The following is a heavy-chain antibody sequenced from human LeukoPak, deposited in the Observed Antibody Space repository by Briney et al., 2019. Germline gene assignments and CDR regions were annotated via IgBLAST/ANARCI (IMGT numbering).Heavy chain of an antibody. Sequence: SETLSLTCTVSGGSISSYYWSWIRQPPGKGLEWIGYIYTSGSTNYNPSLKSRVTISVDTSKNQFSLKLSSVTAADTAVYYCARVGEGIRSSSGLFYYFDYWGQGTLVTVS. V-gene: IGHV4-4*09. J-gene: IGHJ4*02. D-gene: IGHD6-6*01. CDR1: GGSISSYY. CDR3: ARVGEGIRSSSGLFYYFDY. CDR2: IYTSGST.